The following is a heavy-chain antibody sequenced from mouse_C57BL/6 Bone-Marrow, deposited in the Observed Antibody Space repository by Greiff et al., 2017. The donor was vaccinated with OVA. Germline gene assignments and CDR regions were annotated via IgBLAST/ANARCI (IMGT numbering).Heavy chain of an antibody. V-gene: IGHV1-26*01. J-gene: IGHJ3*01. Sequence: EVQLQQSGPELVKPGASVKISCKASGYTFTDYYMNWVKQSHGKSLEWIGDINPNNGGTSYNQKFKGKATLTVGKSSSTAYMELRILTSEDSAVYYCARSVITTVVATRTPFAYWGQGTLVTVSA. CDR2: INPNNGGT. CDR3: ARSVITTVVATRTPFAY. CDR1: GYTFTDYY. D-gene: IGHD1-1*01.